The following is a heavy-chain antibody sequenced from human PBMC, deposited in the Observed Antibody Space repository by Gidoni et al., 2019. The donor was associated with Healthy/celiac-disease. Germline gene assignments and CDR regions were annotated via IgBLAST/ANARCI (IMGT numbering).Heavy chain of an antibody. CDR3: ARVRGVNRYYYYMDV. V-gene: IGHV4-30-2*01. CDR2: IYHSGST. D-gene: IGHD3-10*01. J-gene: IGHJ6*03. CDR1: GGSLRSGGYS. Sequence: QLQLQESGSGLVTPSQTLSLTCAVSGGSLRSGGYSWSWIRQPPGKGLEWIGYIYHSGSTYYNPSRKSRVTISVDRSKNQFSLKLSSVTAADTAGYYCARVRGVNRYYYYMDVWGKGTTVTVSS.